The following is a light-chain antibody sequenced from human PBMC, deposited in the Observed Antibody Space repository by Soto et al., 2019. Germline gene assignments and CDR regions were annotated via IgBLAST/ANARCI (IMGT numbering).Light chain of an antibody. CDR3: QQYNSYPWT. V-gene: IGKV1-5*01. J-gene: IGKJ1*01. Sequence: DIQMTQSPSTWSASVGEIVSVCFRASQSISSWLAWYQQKPGKAPKLLIYDASSLESGVPSRFSGSGSGTEFTLTISSLQPDDFATYYCQQYNSYPWTFGQGTKVDIK. CDR2: DAS. CDR1: QSISSW.